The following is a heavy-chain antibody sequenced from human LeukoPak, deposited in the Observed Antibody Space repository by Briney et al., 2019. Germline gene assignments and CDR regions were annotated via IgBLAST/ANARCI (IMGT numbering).Heavy chain of an antibody. CDR2: IYHSGTT. D-gene: IGHD5-12*01. V-gene: IGHV4-38-2*02. J-gene: IGHJ4*02. Sequence: SETLSLTCTVSGDSITSGYYWGWIRQPPGKGLQWIGSIYHSGTTYYNPSLKSRVTISVDTSKNHFSLNLSSVTASGTAVYYCARIPPVDVGDDKWGQGTLVTVSS. CDR3: ARIPPVDVGDDK. CDR1: GDSITSGYY.